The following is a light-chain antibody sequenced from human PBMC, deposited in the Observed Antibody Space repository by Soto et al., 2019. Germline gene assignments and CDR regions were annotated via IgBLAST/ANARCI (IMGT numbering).Light chain of an antibody. V-gene: IGKV1-27*01. CDR1: QGISNS. J-gene: IGKJ3*01. CDR2: AAS. CDR3: QKYNSAPPT. Sequence: DIQMTQSPSSLSASVGDRVTITCRASQGISNSLAWYQQRPGKVPKLLIYAASTLQSGVPSRFSGSGSGTDFTLTISSLQPEDVATYYCQKYNSAPPTFGPGPKVDIE.